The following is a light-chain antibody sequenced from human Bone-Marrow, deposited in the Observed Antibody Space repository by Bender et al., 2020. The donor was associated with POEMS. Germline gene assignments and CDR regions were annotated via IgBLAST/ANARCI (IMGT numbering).Light chain of an antibody. V-gene: IGLV3-10*01. CDR3: YSPDIGGNLGV. Sequence: SYELTQPPSVSVSPGQTARITCSGDALPKKYAYWYQQKSGQAPALVIYEDTKRPSGIPGRFSGSASGTLATLTISGAQVDDVADYYCYSPDIGGNLGVFRAGTRVTVL. CDR1: ALPKKY. CDR2: EDT. J-gene: IGLJ1*01.